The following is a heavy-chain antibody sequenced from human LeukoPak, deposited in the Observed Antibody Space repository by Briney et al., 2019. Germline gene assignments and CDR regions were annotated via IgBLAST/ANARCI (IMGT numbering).Heavy chain of an antibody. D-gene: IGHD3-16*01. CDR2: ISTYDGNT. Sequence: ASVKVSCKASGYTFTSYDISWVRQAPGQGLEWMGWISTYDGNTNYAQKLQGRVTMTTDTSTSTAYMELRSLRSDDTALYYCARSLGHYHYYMDVWSKGTTVTVSS. V-gene: IGHV1-18*01. CDR1: GYTFTSYD. J-gene: IGHJ6*03. CDR3: ARSLGHYHYYMDV.